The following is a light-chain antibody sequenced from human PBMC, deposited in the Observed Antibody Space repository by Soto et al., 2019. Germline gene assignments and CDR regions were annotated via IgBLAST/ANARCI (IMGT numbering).Light chain of an antibody. J-gene: IGKJ5*01. CDR3: QQSYSSSPIT. CDR2: AAS. CDR1: ETISTF. V-gene: IGKV1-39*01. Sequence: DIQLTQSPSSLSASVGDRVTMTCRASETISTFLNWYQHKPGKAPRLLISAASRLQSGVPPRFSGSGSGTEFTLTINSLRPEDFASYYCQQSYSSSPITFGPRTRLEIK.